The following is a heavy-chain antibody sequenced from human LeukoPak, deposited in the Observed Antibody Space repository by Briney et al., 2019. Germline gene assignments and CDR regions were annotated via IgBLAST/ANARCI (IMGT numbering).Heavy chain of an antibody. D-gene: IGHD6-19*01. V-gene: IGHV1-3*01. J-gene: IGHJ4*02. Sequence: GASVKVSCKAFEYTFSSYSIHWVRQAPGQRLEWMGWINPGKGNTKYSQKLQGRVTITRDTSANTAYMELSSLTSEDTAVYYCANWAGTPAGYFSGPLDYWGQGTLVTVSS. CDR1: EYTFSSYS. CDR2: INPGKGNT. CDR3: ANWAGTPAGYFSGPLDY.